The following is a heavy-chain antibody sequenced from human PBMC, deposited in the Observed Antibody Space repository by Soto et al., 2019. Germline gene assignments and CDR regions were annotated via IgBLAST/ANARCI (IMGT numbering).Heavy chain of an antibody. CDR2: IIPIFGTA. D-gene: IGHD3-22*01. J-gene: IGHJ5*02. CDR1: GGTFSSYA. Sequence: QVQLVQSGAEVKKPGSSMKVSYKASGGTFSSYAITWVRQAPGQGLEWMGGIIPIFGTANYAQKFQGRVTITADESTSTAYMELSSLRSEDTAVYYCARDRGPSSGYYPYWFDPWGQGTLVTVSS. CDR3: ARDRGPSSGYYPYWFDP. V-gene: IGHV1-69*12.